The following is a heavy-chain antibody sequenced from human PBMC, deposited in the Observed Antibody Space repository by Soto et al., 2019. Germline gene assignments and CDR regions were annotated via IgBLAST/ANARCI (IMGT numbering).Heavy chain of an antibody. CDR1: GFSLSTRGVG. V-gene: IGHV2-5*02. J-gene: IGHJ5*02. CDR3: ARRQEFGRNWYSGWFDP. CDR2: IYWDDDK. Sequence: QITLKESGPALVKPTQTLTLTCTLSGFSLSTRGVGMGWIRQPPGKALEWLGFIYWDDDKYYSASLKSRLTITKETSKNQVVLTMTDLDPVDTATYYCARRQEFGRNWYSGWFDPWGQGTLVIVSS. D-gene: IGHD2-15*01.